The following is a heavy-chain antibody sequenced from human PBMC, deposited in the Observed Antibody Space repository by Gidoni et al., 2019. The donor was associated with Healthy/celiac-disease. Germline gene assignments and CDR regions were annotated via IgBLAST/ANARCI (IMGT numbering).Heavy chain of an antibody. CDR3: ARGPPSVRFLEWLPRGTFDY. CDR2: INHSGST. Sequence: QVQLQQWGAGLLQPSETLSLTCAVYGGSFSGHYWSWIRQPPGKGLEWIGEINHSGSTNYNPSLKSRVTISVDTSKNQFSLKLSSVTAEDTAVYYCARGPPSVRFLEWLPRGTFDYWGQGTLVTVSS. J-gene: IGHJ4*02. CDR1: GGSFSGHY. V-gene: IGHV4-34*01. D-gene: IGHD3-3*01.